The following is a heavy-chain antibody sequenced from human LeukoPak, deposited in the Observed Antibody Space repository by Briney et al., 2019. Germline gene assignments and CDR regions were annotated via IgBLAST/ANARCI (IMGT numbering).Heavy chain of an antibody. CDR1: GGSISSYY. Sequence: SETLSLTCTVSGGSISSYYWSWIRRPPGRGLECIAYLSHSGSSDSNPSLTSRVTTLVDTSKNQFSLKLTSVTAADTAVYYCARARYANAWYAFDIWGHGTMVTVSS. CDR3: ARARYANAWYAFDI. CDR2: LSHSGSS. V-gene: IGHV4-59*01. J-gene: IGHJ3*02. D-gene: IGHD2-2*01.